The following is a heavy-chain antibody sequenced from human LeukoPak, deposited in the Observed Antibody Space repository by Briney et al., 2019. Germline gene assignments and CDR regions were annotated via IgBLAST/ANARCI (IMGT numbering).Heavy chain of an antibody. Sequence: NPSETLSLTCAVSGGSISSSNWWSWVRQPPGKGLEWVSSISSSSSYIYYADSVKGRFTISRDNAKNSLYLQMNSLRAEDTAVYYCAKDRAYGSSWSIPYYYGMDVWGQGTTVIVSS. V-gene: IGHV3-21*01. D-gene: IGHD6-13*01. CDR2: ISSSSSYI. CDR1: GGSISSSN. J-gene: IGHJ6*02. CDR3: AKDRAYGSSWSIPYYYGMDV.